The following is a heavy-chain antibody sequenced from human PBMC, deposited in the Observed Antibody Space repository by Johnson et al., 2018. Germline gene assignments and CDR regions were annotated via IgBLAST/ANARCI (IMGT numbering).Heavy chain of an antibody. CDR1: GFTFSDYY. J-gene: IGHJ6*02. CDR2: ISSSGSTI. V-gene: IGHV3-11*01. Sequence: VQLVETGGGLIQPGGSLRLSCAASGFTFSDYYMSWIRQAPGKGLEWVSYISSSGSTIYYADSVKGRFTITRDNAKNSLYLQMNSLRAEDTAVYYCAREVLIAASRTYYYYYGMDVWGQGTTVTVSS. CDR3: AREVLIAASRTYYYYYGMDV. D-gene: IGHD6-13*01.